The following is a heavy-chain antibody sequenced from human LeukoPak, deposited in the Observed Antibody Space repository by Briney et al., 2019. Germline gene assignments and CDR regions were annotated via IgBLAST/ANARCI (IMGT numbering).Heavy chain of an antibody. D-gene: IGHD4-17*01. V-gene: IGHV1-69*04. CDR1: GGTFSSYT. Sequence: SVKVSCKASGGTFSSYTVSWVRQAPGQGLEWMGRIIPILGIANYAQKFQGRVTITADKSTSTAYMELSSLRSEDTAVYYCARDPAGDYGADWGQGTLVTVSS. CDR3: ARDPAGDYGAD. J-gene: IGHJ4*02. CDR2: IIPILGIA.